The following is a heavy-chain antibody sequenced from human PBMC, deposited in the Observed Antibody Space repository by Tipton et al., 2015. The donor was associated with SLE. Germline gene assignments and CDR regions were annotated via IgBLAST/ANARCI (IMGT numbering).Heavy chain of an antibody. D-gene: IGHD3-10*02. CDR2: ISSSGSTI. J-gene: IGHJ4*02. Sequence: GSLRLSCAASGFTFSSYEMNWVRQAPGKGLEWASYISSSGSTIYYADSVKGRFTISRDNAKNSLFLQMNGLRAEDTAVYYCARATIGYYYDRGLDYWGQGTLVTVSS. CDR3: ARATIGYYYDRGLDY. CDR1: GFTFSSYE. V-gene: IGHV3-48*03.